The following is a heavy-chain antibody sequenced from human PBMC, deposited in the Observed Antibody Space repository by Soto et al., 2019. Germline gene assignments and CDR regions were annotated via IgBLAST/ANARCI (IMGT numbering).Heavy chain of an antibody. Sequence: QVQLQESGPGLVKPSETLSLTCTVSGGSISSYYWSWIRQPPGKGLEWIGYIYYSGSTNYNPSLKSRVTISVDTSKNQFSLKLSSVTAVVTAVYYCASLGYCSGGSCYTLDYWGQGTLVTVSS. V-gene: IGHV4-59*01. CDR1: GGSISSYY. CDR2: IYYSGST. D-gene: IGHD2-15*01. CDR3: ASLGYCSGGSCYTLDY. J-gene: IGHJ4*02.